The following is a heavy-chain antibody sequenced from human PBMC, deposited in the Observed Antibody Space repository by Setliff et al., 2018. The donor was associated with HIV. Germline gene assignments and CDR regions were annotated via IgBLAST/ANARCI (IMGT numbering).Heavy chain of an antibody. CDR1: GGSISSGGYY. CDR3: AREIPYSYGGRGHPL. V-gene: IGHV4-31*03. Sequence: LSLTCTVSGGSISSGGYYWSWIRQHPGKGLEWIGYIYYSGSTYYNPSLKSRVTMSVDTSKNQFSLKLSSVTAADTAVYYCAREIPYSYGGRGHPLWGQGTLVTVSS. J-gene: IGHJ4*02. D-gene: IGHD3-22*01. CDR2: IYYSGST.